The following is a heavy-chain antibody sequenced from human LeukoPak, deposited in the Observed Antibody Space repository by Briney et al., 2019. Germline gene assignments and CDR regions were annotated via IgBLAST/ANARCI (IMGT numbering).Heavy chain of an antibody. CDR2: VSYSGDDK. CDR1: GFTFSTYA. CDR3: ARSSGSALALGSRFDP. Sequence: GALRLSCAASGFTFSTYAMHWVRQAPGKGLEWVAVVSYSGDDKAYADSVKGRFTVSRDNSINTLYLQMNTLRSDDAAVYFCARSSGSALALGSRFDPWGQGVHVTVSS. D-gene: IGHD2-15*01. J-gene: IGHJ5*01. V-gene: IGHV3-30-3*01.